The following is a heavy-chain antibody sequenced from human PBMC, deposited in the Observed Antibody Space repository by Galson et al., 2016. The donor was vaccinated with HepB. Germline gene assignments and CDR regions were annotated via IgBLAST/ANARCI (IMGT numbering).Heavy chain of an antibody. Sequence: SETLSLTCTVSGGSISTYYWSWIRQPPGKGLEWIGYIDYRGNTNCNPSLKSRVTLSVDTSTNHFPLNLRSVTAADTAVYYCAREDQGGGAAIGWFDPWGQGTLVTVSS. D-gene: IGHD2-2*02. CDR3: AREDQGGGAAIGWFDP. CDR2: IDYRGNT. J-gene: IGHJ5*02. CDR1: GGSISTYY. V-gene: IGHV4-59*01.